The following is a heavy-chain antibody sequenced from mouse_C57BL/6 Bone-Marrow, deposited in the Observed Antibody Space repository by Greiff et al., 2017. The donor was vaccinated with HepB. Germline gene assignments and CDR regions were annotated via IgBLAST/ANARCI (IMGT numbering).Heavy chain of an antibody. CDR2: ISGGGGNT. J-gene: IGHJ4*01. CDR1: GFTFSSYT. D-gene: IGHD2-5*01. CDR3: AIHAYYSILYYYAMDY. V-gene: IGHV5-9*01. Sequence: EVKVVESGGGLVKPGGSLKLSCAASGFTFSSYTMSWVRQTPEKRLEWVATISGGGGNTYYPDSVKGRFTISRDNAKNTLYLQMSSLRSEDTALYYCAIHAYYSILYYYAMDYWGQGTSVTVSS.